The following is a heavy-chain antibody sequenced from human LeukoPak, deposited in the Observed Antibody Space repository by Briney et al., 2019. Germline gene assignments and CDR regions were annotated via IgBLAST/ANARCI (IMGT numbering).Heavy chain of an antibody. Sequence: PSETLSLTCTVSGGSISRYYWSWIRQPPGKGLEWIGYIYYSGSTKYNPSVKSRVTISVDTSKNQFSLRLSSVTAADTAVYYCARESVVRGITYFDYRGQGTLVTVSS. CDR1: GGSISRYY. CDR2: IYYSGST. V-gene: IGHV4-59*01. D-gene: IGHD3-10*01. J-gene: IGHJ4*02. CDR3: ARESVVRGITYFDY.